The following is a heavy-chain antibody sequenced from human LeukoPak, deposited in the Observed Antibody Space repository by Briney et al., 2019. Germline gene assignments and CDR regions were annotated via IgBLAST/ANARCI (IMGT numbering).Heavy chain of an antibody. CDR1: GFAFTNAW. V-gene: IGHV3-15*01. D-gene: IGHD3-22*01. Sequence: GGSLRLSCAASGFAFTNAWMNWVRQAPGKGLEWVGRIKSRADGGTTTYAAPVRGRFTISRDDSKNMLYLQMISLKPEDTAVYYCTTASYDYYDSSGYSFGGFWGQGTLVTVSS. CDR3: TTASYDYYDSSGYSFGGF. J-gene: IGHJ4*02. CDR2: IKSRADGGTT.